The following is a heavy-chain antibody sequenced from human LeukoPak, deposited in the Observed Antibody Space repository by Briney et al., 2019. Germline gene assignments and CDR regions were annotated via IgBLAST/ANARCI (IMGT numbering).Heavy chain of an antibody. CDR3: ARGGRYCSGGSCYSAGWFDP. D-gene: IGHD2-15*01. J-gene: IGHJ5*02. CDR1: GFTFSSYA. Sequence: GGSLRLSCAASGFTFSSYAMHWVRQAPGKGLEWVAVISYDGSNKYYADSVKGRFTISRDNSKNTLYLQMNSLRAEDTAVYYCARGGRYCSGGSCYSAGWFDPWGQGTLVTVSS. CDR2: ISYDGSNK. V-gene: IGHV3-30-3*01.